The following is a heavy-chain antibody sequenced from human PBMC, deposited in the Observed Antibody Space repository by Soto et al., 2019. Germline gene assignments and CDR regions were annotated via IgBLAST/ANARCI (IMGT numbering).Heavy chain of an antibody. CDR2: IYYSGST. CDR3: ARGASNWNYVYYYYYMDV. D-gene: IGHD1-7*01. V-gene: IGHV4-59*01. CDR1: GGSISSYY. J-gene: IGHJ6*03. Sequence: SETLSLTCTVSGGSISSYYWSWIRQPPGKGLEWIGYIYYSGSTNYNPSLKSRVTISVDTSKNQFSLKLSSVTAADTAVYYCARGASNWNYVYYYYYMDVWGKGTTVTVSS.